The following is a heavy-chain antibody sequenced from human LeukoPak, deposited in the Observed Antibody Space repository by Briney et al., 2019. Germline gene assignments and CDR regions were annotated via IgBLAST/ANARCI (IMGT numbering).Heavy chain of an antibody. CDR3: VRDADVSGFYSWVDY. D-gene: IGHD3-22*01. CDR1: GFTFSSYW. Sequence: GGSLRLSCAASGFTFSSYWMNWVRQAPGKGLVWVSRIASDGSSTTYADSVKGRFTISRDNSKNTLYLQMNTLRAEDTAVYYCVRDADVSGFYSWVDYWGQGTLVTVSS. V-gene: IGHV3-74*01. J-gene: IGHJ4*02. CDR2: IASDGSST.